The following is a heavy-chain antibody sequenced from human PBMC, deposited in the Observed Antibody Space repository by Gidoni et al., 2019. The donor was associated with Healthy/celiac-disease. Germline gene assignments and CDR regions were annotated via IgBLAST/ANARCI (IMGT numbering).Heavy chain of an antibody. CDR1: AFPFRSYD. V-gene: IGHV3-23*01. J-gene: IGHJ4*02. CDR3: AKDPFYYDSSGYWDY. Sequence: EVQLLESGGGLVQPGGSLRLPCAASAFPFRSYDMSWFRQAPGKWLEWVSAISGSGGSTYYADSVKGRFTISRDNSKNTLYLQMNSLRADDTAVYYCAKDPFYYDSSGYWDYWGQGTLVTVSS. D-gene: IGHD3-22*01. CDR2: ISGSGGST.